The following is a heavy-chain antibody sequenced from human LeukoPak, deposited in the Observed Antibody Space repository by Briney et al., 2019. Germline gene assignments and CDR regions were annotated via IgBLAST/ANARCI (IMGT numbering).Heavy chain of an antibody. D-gene: IGHD3-22*01. Sequence: ASVKVSCKASGYTFTGYYMHWVRQAPGQGLEWMGWIDPNSGDTNYAQKFRGRVTMTRDTSISTAYMELRSLRSDDTAVYYCARTQKYYYDSSGLDYWGQGTLVTVSS. CDR1: GYTFTGYY. J-gene: IGHJ4*02. CDR2: IDPNSGDT. V-gene: IGHV1-2*02. CDR3: ARTQKYYYDSSGLDY.